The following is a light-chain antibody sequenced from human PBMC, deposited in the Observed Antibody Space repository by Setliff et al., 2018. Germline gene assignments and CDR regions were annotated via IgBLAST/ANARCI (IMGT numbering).Light chain of an antibody. CDR1: NIGGKS. CDR2: YDS. J-gene: IGLJ1*01. CDR3: QVWDSGSENNV. V-gene: IGLV3-21*04. Sequence: SYALTQPPSVPVAPGKTARITCGGNNIGGKSVNWYQQKPGQAPVLVIYYDSDRPSGIPERFFGSNSGNTATLTISRVEAGDEADYYCQVWDSGSENNVFGTGTKVTVL.